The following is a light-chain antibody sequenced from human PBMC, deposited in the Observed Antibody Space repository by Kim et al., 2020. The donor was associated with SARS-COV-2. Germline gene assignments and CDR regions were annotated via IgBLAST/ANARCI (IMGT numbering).Light chain of an antibody. Sequence: SPGQMARITCSGDALPKQYAYWFQQKPGQAPVVVIYEDTERPSGIPERFSGSTSGTTVTLTISGVQAEDEADYYCQSADSSDTFWVFGGGTQLTVL. V-gene: IGLV3-25*03. CDR2: EDT. CDR1: ALPKQY. J-gene: IGLJ3*02. CDR3: QSADSSDTFWV.